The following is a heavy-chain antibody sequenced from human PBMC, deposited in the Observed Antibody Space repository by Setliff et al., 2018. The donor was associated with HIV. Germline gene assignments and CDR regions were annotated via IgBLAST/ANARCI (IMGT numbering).Heavy chain of an antibody. CDR2: MFYNGRS. CDR1: GGSISSHY. D-gene: IGHD3-16*01. J-gene: IGHJ3*02. CDR3: ARGNPLRWNAFAFDI. V-gene: IGHV4-59*11. Sequence: SETLSLTCTVSGGSISSHYWSWIRQPPGKGLEWIGYMFYNGRSNYNPSLKSRATISVDASKNRFSLKLRSVTAADTVVYYCARGNPLRWNAFAFDIWGQGTMVTVSS.